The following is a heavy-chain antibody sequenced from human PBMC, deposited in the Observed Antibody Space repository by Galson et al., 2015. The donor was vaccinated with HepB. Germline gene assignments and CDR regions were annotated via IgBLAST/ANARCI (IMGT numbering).Heavy chain of an antibody. Sequence: SLRLSCAASGFTFSTYWMSWVRQAPGKGLEWVANIKQDGSEKYYVDSVKGRFTVSRDNAKNSLYLQMNSLRAEDTAVYYCARDRRLDYYLYMDVWGKGTTVTVSS. CDR1: GFTFSTYW. J-gene: IGHJ6*03. CDR3: ARDRRLDYYLYMDV. V-gene: IGHV3-7*01. D-gene: IGHD3-10*01. CDR2: IKQDGSEK.